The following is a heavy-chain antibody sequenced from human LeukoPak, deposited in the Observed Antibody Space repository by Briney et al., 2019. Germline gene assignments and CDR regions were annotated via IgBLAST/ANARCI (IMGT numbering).Heavy chain of an antibody. CDR2: IIPIFGTA. D-gene: IGHD5-12*01. CDR3: ARIVATINGSYYYYYMDV. V-gene: IGHV1-69*05. Sequence: SVKVSCKASGGTFSSYAISWVRQAPGQGLEWMGGIIPIFGTANYAQKFQGRVTITTDESTSTAYMELSSLRSEDTAVYYCARIVATINGSYYYYYMDVWGKGTTVTVSS. CDR1: GGTFSSYA. J-gene: IGHJ6*03.